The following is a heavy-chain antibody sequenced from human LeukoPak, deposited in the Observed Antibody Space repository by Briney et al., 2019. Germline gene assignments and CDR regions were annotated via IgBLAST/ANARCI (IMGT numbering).Heavy chain of an antibody. J-gene: IGHJ4*02. CDR3: AKDPSFRPGYFDY. CDR1: GFTFSSYG. V-gene: IGHV3-30*02. Sequence: GGSLRLSGAASGFTFSSYGMHWVRQAPGKGLEWVAFIRYDGSNKYYADSVKGRFTISRDNSENTLYLQMNSLRAEDTAVYYCAKDPSFRPGYFDYWGQGTLVTVSS. D-gene: IGHD3-16*02. CDR2: IRYDGSNK.